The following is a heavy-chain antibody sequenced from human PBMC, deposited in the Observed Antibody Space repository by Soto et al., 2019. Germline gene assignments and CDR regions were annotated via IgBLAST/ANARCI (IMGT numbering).Heavy chain of an antibody. Sequence: SDTLSLTCTVSGVSITSYKWIWIRQSPGKGLEWIAYMYSSGSSSYNPSLKSRVTISVDTSRNQYSLQLNSATAADTAVYYCAREWSAFDYWGQGILVTVSS. CDR1: GVSITSYK. V-gene: IGHV4-59*01. CDR3: AREWSAFDY. CDR2: MYSSGSS. D-gene: IGHD2-15*01. J-gene: IGHJ4*02.